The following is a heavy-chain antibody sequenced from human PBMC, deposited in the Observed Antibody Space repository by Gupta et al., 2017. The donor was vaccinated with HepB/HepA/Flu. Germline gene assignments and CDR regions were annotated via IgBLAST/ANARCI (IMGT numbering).Heavy chain of an antibody. V-gene: IGHV4-34*01. Sequence: GLKCMGKINGPSSPNRSNYNPSLKSRVTMSVDTSKIQFSLELSSVPAADTAVYYCARGRYCSSAGCPYYFDFWGQGTLVTVSS. CDR2: INGPSSP. CDR3: ARGRYCSSAGCPYYFDF. J-gene: IGHJ4*02. D-gene: IGHD2-2*01.